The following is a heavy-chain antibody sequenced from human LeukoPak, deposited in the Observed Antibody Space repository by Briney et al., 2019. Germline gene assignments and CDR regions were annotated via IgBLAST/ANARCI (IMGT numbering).Heavy chain of an antibody. V-gene: IGHV7-4-1*02. CDR1: GYTFTTYA. CDR3: ARFLRWTPDYYFDY. D-gene: IGHD3-3*01. J-gene: IGHJ4*02. CDR2: INTNTGNP. Sequence: ASVKVSCKASGYTFTTYAMNWVRQAPGQGLEWMEWINTNTGNPTYAQGFTGRFVFSLDTSVSTAYLQISSLKAEDTAVYYCARFLRWTPDYYFDYWGQGTLVTVSS.